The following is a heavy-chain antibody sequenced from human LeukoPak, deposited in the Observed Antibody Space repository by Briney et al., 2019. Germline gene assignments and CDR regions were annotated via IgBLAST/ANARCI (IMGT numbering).Heavy chain of an antibody. CDR3: ARGKELGAAAVDAFDI. CDR2: INPNSGGT. CDR1: GYTFTGYY. V-gene: IGHV1-2*02. J-gene: IGHJ3*02. D-gene: IGHD6-13*01. Sequence: ASVKVSCKASGYTFTGYYMHWVRQAPGQGLEWMGWINPNSGGTNYAQKFQGRVTMTRDTSISTAYMELSRLRSDDTAVYYCARGKELGAAAVDAFDIWGQGTMVTVSS.